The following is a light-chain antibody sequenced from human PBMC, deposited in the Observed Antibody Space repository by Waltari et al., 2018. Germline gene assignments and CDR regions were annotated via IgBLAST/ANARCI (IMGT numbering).Light chain of an antibody. Sequence: DIVLTQSPATLSLSPGDTATLSCRASQSVGSYLAWYQQKPGQPPRLLLYDASNRATGVPARFRGSGSGTEFTLTISSLEAEDFAVYYCQQRSNWTPHTFGQGARLDIK. CDR3: QQRSNWTPHT. CDR1: QSVGSY. CDR2: DAS. V-gene: IGKV3-11*01. J-gene: IGKJ2*01.